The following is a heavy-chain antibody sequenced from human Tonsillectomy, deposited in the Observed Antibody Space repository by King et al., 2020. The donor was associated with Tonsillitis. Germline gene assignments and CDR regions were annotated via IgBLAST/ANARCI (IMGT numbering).Heavy chain of an antibody. D-gene: IGHD3-22*01. CDR2: ISFDGSDK. Sequence: VQLVESGGGVVQPGRSLRLSCAASGFTFSSYGMHWARQAPGKGLEWVAVISFDGSDKYYADSVKGRFTISRDNSKNTLYLQMNSLRAEDTAMYYCAKDLYYYDSSGYLDYWGQGTLVTASS. CDR1: GFTFSSYG. J-gene: IGHJ4*02. CDR3: AKDLYYYDSSGYLDY. V-gene: IGHV3-30*18.